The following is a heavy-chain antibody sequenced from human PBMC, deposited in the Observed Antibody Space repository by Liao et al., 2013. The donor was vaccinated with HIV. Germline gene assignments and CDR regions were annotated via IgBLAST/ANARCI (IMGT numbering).Heavy chain of an antibody. CDR3: ARSTVDYSYFDL. D-gene: IGHD4-11*01. V-gene: IGHV4-30-4*08. CDR2: IYYSGST. CDR1: GGSISRGDYY. Sequence: QVQLQESGPGLVTASQTLSLTCTVSGGSISRGDYYWSWIRQSPGKGLEWIGYIYYSGSTTYSPSLKSRVTISVDTSKKQLSLKLSSVTAADTAVYYCARSTVDYSYFDLWGRGTLVTVSS. J-gene: IGHJ2*01.